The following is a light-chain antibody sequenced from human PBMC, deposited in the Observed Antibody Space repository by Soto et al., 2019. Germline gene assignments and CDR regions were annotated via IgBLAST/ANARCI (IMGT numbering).Light chain of an antibody. CDR2: SNA. J-gene: IGLJ3*02. Sequence: QSVLTQPPSASGTPGQTVTISCSGSGSNIGENAVNWYQHLPGTAPQLLIYSNALRPSGVPHRFSGSKSGTAGSLAISVLQSEDEAHYYCAAWDDSLKAMLFGGGTKPTVL. CDR1: GSNIGENA. CDR3: AAWDDSLKAML. V-gene: IGLV1-44*01.